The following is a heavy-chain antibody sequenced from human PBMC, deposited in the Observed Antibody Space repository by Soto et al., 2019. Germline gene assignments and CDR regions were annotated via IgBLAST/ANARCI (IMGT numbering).Heavy chain of an antibody. CDR3: ASALMTAYAFDI. J-gene: IGHJ3*02. CDR1: GGPFSGYY. CDR2: INHSGST. D-gene: IGHD2-21*02. V-gene: IGHV4-34*01. Sequence: PSETLSLTCAVYGGPFSGYYWSWIRQPPGKGLEWIGEINHSGSTNYNPSLKSRVTISVDTSKNQFSLKLSSVTAADTAVYYCASALMTAYAFDIWGQGTMVTVSS.